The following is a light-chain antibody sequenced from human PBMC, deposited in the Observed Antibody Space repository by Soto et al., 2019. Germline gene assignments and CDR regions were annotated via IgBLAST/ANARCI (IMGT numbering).Light chain of an antibody. CDR2: GNS. CDR3: PSYDSRLSGWV. Sequence: QSVLTQPPSVSGAPGQRVTISCTGSSSNIGAGYDVHWYQQLPGTAPKLLICGNSNRPSGVPDRFSGSKSGTSASLAITGLQAEDEADYYCPSYDSRLSGWVFGGGTKLTVL. V-gene: IGLV1-40*01. J-gene: IGLJ3*02. CDR1: SSNIGAGYD.